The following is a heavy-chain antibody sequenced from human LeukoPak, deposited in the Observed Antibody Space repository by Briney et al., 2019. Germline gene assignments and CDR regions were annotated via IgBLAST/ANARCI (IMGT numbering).Heavy chain of an antibody. J-gene: IGHJ4*02. V-gene: IGHV1-46*01. CDR2: INPSGGST. CDR3: ARGGWTYYYDSSGYSVDY. D-gene: IGHD3-22*01. CDR1: GYTFTSYY. Sequence: ASVKVSCKASGYTFTSYYMHWVRQAPGQGLEWMEIINPSGGSTSYAQKSQGRVTMTRDTSTSTVYMELSSLRSEDTAVYYCARGGWTYYYDSSGYSVDYWGQGTLVTVSS.